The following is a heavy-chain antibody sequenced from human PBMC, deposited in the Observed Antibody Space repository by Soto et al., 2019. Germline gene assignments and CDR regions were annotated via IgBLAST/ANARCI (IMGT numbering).Heavy chain of an antibody. J-gene: IGHJ5*02. Sequence: ASVKVSCKASGYTFTSYYMHWVRQAPGQGLEWMGIINPSGGSTSYAQKFQGRVTMTRDTSTSTVYMELSSLRSEDTAVYYCASVNRSYSSSSWGFDPWGQGTLVTVSS. D-gene: IGHD6-6*01. CDR1: GYTFTSYY. CDR3: ASVNRSYSSSSWGFDP. CDR2: INPSGGST. V-gene: IGHV1-46*03.